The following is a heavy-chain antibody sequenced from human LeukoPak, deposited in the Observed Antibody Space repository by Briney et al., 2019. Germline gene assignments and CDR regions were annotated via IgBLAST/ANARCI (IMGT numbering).Heavy chain of an antibody. CDR2: ISGSDGST. D-gene: IGHD5-12*01. J-gene: IGHJ6*04. Sequence: GASLRLSCAASGFTFSNYAMNWVRQAPGKGLEQVSLISGSDGSTYYADSVKGRFTISRDNSKNTFYLQMNSLRAEDTAVYYCARVSASGGSGYENLRGMDVWGKGTTVTVSS. CDR3: ARVSASGGSGYENLRGMDV. V-gene: IGHV3-23*01. CDR1: GFTFSNYA.